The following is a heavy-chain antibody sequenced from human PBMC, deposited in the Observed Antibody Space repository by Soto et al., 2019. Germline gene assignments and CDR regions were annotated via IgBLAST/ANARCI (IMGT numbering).Heavy chain of an antibody. J-gene: IGHJ5*02. CDR1: GGSISSGGYY. V-gene: IGHV4-31*03. CDR2: IYYSGST. D-gene: IGHD4-17*01. Sequence: QVQLQESGPGLVKPSQTLSLTCTVSGGSISSGGYYWSWIRQHPGKGLEWIGYIYYSGSTYYNPSLKGRVTISVDTSKNQFALKLSSVTAADTAVYYCARGYGDYDENWFDPWGQGTLVTVSS. CDR3: ARGYGDYDENWFDP.